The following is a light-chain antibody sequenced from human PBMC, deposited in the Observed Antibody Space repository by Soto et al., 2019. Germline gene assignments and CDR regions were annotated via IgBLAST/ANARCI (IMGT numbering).Light chain of an antibody. CDR2: GAS. J-gene: IGKJ1*01. V-gene: IGKV3-15*01. CDR1: QTVSIN. Sequence: EIVLTQSPATLSLSPGERSTPSCIAGQTVSINLAWYQQKPGQAPRLLIYGASTRATGIPVRFSGSGSGTEFTLTISSLQSEDFAVYYCQQYNNWPLTFGQGTKVDIK. CDR3: QQYNNWPLT.